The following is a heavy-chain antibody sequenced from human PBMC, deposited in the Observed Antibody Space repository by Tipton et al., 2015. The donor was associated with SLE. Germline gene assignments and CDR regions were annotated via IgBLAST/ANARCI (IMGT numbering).Heavy chain of an antibody. Sequence: SLRLSCVASGFSFNYYGMHWVRQAPGKGLEWVAIIWYDGTHKSYADSVKGRFTISRDNSKSTLYLQMNSLRAEDTAVYFCARWRWDGYYDYWGQGTLVTVSS. D-gene: IGHD3-22*01. J-gene: IGHJ4*02. CDR2: IWYDGTHK. V-gene: IGHV3-33*01. CDR1: GFSFNYYG. CDR3: ARWRWDGYYDY.